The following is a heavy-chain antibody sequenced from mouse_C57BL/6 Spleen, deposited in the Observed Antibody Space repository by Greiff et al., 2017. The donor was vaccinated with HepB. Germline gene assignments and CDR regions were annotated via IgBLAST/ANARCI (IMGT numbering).Heavy chain of an antibody. CDR1: GFTFSDYG. V-gene: IGHV5-17*01. D-gene: IGHD2-1*01. CDR3: ARNGNYVDWYFDV. CDR2: ISSGSSTI. J-gene: IGHJ1*03. Sequence: EVKLVESGGGLVKPGGSLKLSCAASGFTFSDYGMHWVRQAPEKGLEWVAYISSGSSTIYYADTVKGRFTISRDNAKNTLFLQMTILRSEDTAMYYCARNGNYVDWYFDVWGTGTTVTVSS.